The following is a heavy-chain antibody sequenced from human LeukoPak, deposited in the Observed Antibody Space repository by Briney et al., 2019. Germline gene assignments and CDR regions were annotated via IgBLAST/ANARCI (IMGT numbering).Heavy chain of an antibody. CDR2: IYYSGSP. V-gene: IGHV4-30-4*01. CDR1: GGSISSGDYY. Sequence: PSQTLSLTCTVSGGSISSGDYYWSWIRQPPGQGLEWIGYIYYSGSPYYHPSLKRRVTISVDTSKNQFSLQLSSLTVADTAVYYCGRVYRSGGSCYSGGWSNFDYWGQGTLVSVSS. D-gene: IGHD2-15*01. J-gene: IGHJ4*02. CDR3: GRVYRSGGSCYSGGWSNFDY.